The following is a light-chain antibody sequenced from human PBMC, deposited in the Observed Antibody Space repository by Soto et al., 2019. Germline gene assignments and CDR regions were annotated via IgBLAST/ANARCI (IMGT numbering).Light chain of an antibody. Sequence: EIVLTQSPGTLSLSPGERATLSCRASQSVGSSYLGWYQQKPGQAPRLLIYGTSNRDSGIADRFSGSGSGTDFTLTINSLETEDFAVYYCHQYGTSPLTFGQGTRVEIK. J-gene: IGKJ1*01. CDR2: GTS. V-gene: IGKV3-20*01. CDR1: QSVGSSY. CDR3: HQYGTSPLT.